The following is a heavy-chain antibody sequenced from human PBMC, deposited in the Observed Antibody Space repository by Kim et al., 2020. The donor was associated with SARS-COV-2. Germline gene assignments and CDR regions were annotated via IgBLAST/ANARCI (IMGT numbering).Heavy chain of an antibody. CDR3: ARDRVGYSSGWADAFDI. CDR2: IYTSGST. V-gene: IGHV4-61*02. Sequence: SETLSLTCTVSGGSISSGSYYWSWIRQPAGKGLEWIGRIYTSGSTNYNPSLKSRVTISVDTSKNQFSLKLSSVTAADTAVYYCARDRVGYSSGWADAFDIWGQGTMVTVSS. D-gene: IGHD6-19*01. CDR1: GGSISSGSYY. J-gene: IGHJ3*02.